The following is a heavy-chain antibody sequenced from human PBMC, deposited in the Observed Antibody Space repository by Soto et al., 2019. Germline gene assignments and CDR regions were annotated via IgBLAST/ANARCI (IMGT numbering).Heavy chain of an antibody. V-gene: IGHV3-74*01. Sequence: GGSLRLSCAASGFTFSSYWMHWVRQAPGKGLVWVSCINCDGSSTSYADSVKGRFTISRDNAKNTLYLQMNSLRAEDTAVYYCARVPICTNGVCYISFYYYMDVWGKGTTVTVSS. J-gene: IGHJ6*03. CDR1: GFTFSSYW. D-gene: IGHD2-8*01. CDR3: ARVPICTNGVCYISFYYYMDV. CDR2: INCDGSST.